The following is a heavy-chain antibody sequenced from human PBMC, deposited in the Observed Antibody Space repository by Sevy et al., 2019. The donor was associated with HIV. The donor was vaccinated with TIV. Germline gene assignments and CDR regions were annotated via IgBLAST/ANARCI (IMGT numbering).Heavy chain of an antibody. D-gene: IGHD3-22*01. J-gene: IGHJ4*02. Sequence: GGSLRLSCAASGFTFSDYSMSWVRQAPGKGPEWVSSISSSSNYIYYAHSMKGRFTISRDNAKNSLYLQMNSLRAEDTAGYFCARDRTAHYDGSGYYFDSWGQGILVTVSS. CDR2: ISSSSNYI. CDR1: GFTFSDYS. V-gene: IGHV3-21*01. CDR3: ARDRTAHYDGSGYYFDS.